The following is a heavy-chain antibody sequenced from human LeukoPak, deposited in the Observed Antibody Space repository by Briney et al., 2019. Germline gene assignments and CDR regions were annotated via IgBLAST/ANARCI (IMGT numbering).Heavy chain of an antibody. CDR3: ARCRDEFGDYGFDF. D-gene: IGHD4-17*01. CDR1: GGSISNNF. J-gene: IGHJ4*02. Sequence: NPSETLSLTCSVSGGSISNNFWSWIRQPPGKGLEWMGYIYSSGSTKYNPSLKSRVTISVDTSKNQFSLKLSSVTAADTAVYYCARCRDEFGDYGFDFWGQGNLVTVSS. V-gene: IGHV4-59*01. CDR2: IYSSGST.